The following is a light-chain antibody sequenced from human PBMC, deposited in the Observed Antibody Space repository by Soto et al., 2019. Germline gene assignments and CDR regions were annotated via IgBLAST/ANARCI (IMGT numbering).Light chain of an antibody. Sequence: EIVMTQSPATLSVSPGERTTLSCRASQSVGNNLAWYQQKPGQAPRLLIYGAYTRATGIPARFRGSGSGTDFTLTISSLQSEDFAVYYCQHYNYWPPKTFGQGTKVDIK. CDR2: GAY. J-gene: IGKJ1*01. V-gene: IGKV3-15*01. CDR1: QSVGNN. CDR3: QHYNYWPPKT.